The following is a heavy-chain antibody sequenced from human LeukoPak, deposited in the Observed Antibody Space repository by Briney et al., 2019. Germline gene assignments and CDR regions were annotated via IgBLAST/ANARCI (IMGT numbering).Heavy chain of an antibody. Sequence: GGSLRLSCAASGFTFSSYAMSWVRQAPGKGLEWVSAISGSGGSKYYADSVKGRFTISRDNSKNTLYLQMNSLRAEDTAVYYCASSPGDYYGMDVWGQGTTVTVSS. V-gene: IGHV3-23*01. D-gene: IGHD4-17*01. CDR3: ASSPGDYYGMDV. CDR2: ISGSGGSK. J-gene: IGHJ6*02. CDR1: GFTFSSYA.